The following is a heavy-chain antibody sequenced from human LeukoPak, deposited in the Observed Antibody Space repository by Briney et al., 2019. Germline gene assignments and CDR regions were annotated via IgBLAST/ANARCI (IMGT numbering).Heavy chain of an antibody. D-gene: IGHD6-6*01. Sequence: GSLRLSCAVSGFTVSNDYMSWVRQAPGKGLEWVSVIYGGGDTYYADSVRGRFTISRDNFENTLFLQMDSLRAEDTAVYYCTRLLPSSHHFFDSWGQGTLVTVSS. J-gene: IGHJ4*02. V-gene: IGHV3-53*01. CDR1: GFTVSNDY. CDR3: TRLLPSSHHFFDS. CDR2: IYGGGDT.